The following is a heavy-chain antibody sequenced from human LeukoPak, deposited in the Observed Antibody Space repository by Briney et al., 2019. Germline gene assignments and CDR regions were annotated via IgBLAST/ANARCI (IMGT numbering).Heavy chain of an antibody. CDR3: ARGPITYYYDSSGYPDYFDY. CDR2: TYHSGST. V-gene: IGHV4-30-2*01. D-gene: IGHD3-22*01. J-gene: IGHJ4*02. Sequence: MASQTLSLTCAVSGVSISSGGYSWSWIRQPPGKGLEWIGYTYHSGSTYYNPSLKSRVTISVDRSKNQFSLKLSSVTAADTAVYYCARGPITYYYDSSGYPDYFDYWGQGTLVTVSS. CDR1: GVSISSGGYS.